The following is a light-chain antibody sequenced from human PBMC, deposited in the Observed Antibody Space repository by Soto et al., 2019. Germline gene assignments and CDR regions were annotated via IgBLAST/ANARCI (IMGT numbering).Light chain of an antibody. CDR1: SSDVGSYNL. J-gene: IGLJ1*01. CDR3: CSYARSSTHV. Sequence: QSVLTQPASVSGSPGQSITISCTGTSSDVGSYNLVSWYQQHPGKGPKLMIYEGSKRPPGVSNRFSGSKSGNTASLTIFGLQAEYEADYYCCSYARSSTHVFGTGTKVTVL. CDR2: EGS. V-gene: IGLV2-23*01.